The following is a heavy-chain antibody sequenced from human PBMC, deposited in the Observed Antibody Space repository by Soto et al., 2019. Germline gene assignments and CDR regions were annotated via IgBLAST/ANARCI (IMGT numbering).Heavy chain of an antibody. CDR3: ARGPDSRITIFGVVIVGHYYYYGMDV. CDR2: MNPNSGNT. CDR1: GYTFTSYD. D-gene: IGHD3-3*01. V-gene: IGHV1-8*01. J-gene: IGHJ6*02. Sequence: ASVKVSCKASGYTFTSYDINWVRQATGQGLEWMGWMNPNSGNTGYAQKFQGRVTMTRNTSISTAYMELSSLRSEDTAVYYCARGPDSRITIFGVVIVGHYYYYGMDVWGQGTTVTVSS.